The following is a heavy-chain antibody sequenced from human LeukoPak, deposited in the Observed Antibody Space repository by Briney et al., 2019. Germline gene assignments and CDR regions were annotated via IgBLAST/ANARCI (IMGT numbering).Heavy chain of an antibody. CDR2: IKQDGSEK. D-gene: IGHD3-22*01. CDR3: ARDYYDSSGSPYYYYGMDV. J-gene: IGHJ6*02. CDR1: GFTFRSYW. Sequence: PGGSLRLSCATSGFTFRSYWMSWVRQAPGKGLEWVANIKQDGSEKYYLDSVKGRFTISRDNAKNSLYPQMNSLRAEDTAVYYCARDYYDSSGSPYYYYGMDVWGQGTTVTVSS. V-gene: IGHV3-7*01.